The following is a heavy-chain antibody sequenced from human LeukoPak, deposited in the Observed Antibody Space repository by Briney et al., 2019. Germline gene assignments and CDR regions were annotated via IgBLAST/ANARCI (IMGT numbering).Heavy chain of an antibody. D-gene: IGHD6-19*01. CDR2: ISWNSGSI. CDR3: AKDMVRAYSSGCPDY. J-gene: IGHJ4*02. V-gene: IGHV3-9*01. Sequence: SLRLSCAASGFTFDDYAMHWVRQAPGKGLEWVSGISWNSGSIGYADSVKGRFTISRDNAKNSLYLQMNSLRAEDTALYYCAKDMVRAYSSGCPDYWGQGTLVTVSS. CDR1: GFTFDDYA.